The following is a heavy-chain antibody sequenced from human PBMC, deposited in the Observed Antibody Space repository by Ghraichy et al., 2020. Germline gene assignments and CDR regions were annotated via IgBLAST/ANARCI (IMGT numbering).Heavy chain of an antibody. J-gene: IGHJ4*02. Sequence: LSLTCAGSGFIFSNAWMTWVRQAPGKGLEWVGRIKSKPNGGTTDYAAPVKDRFTISRDDSKDTLYLQMNSLKSEDTALYYCTTVGGGFDYHSLNFWGQGTLVTVSS. CDR3: TTVGGGFDYHSLNF. CDR1: GFIFSNAW. D-gene: IGHD5-12*01. CDR2: IKSKPNGGTT. V-gene: IGHV3-15*01.